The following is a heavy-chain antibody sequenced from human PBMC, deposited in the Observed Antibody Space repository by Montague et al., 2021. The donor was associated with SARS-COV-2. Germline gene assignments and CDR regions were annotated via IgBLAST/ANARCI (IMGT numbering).Heavy chain of an antibody. CDR3: ARSLSGSYWGAFDI. J-gene: IGHJ3*02. D-gene: IGHD1-26*01. V-gene: IGHV3-30*04. Sequence: SLRLSCAASGFTFSSYAMHWVRQAPGKGLEWVAVISYDGSNKYYVDSVKGRFTISRDNSKNMLYLQMNSLRAEDTAVYYCARSLSGSYWGAFDIWGQGTMVTVSS. CDR1: GFTFSSYA. CDR2: ISYDGSNK.